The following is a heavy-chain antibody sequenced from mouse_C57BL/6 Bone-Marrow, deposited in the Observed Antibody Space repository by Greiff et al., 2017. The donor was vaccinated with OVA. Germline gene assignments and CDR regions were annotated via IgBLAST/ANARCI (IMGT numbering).Heavy chain of an antibody. V-gene: IGHV10-3*01. Sequence: EAKVVESGGGLVQPKGTLKLSCAASGFTFNTYAMHWVRQAPGKGLEWVARISSKSSNYATYYADSVKDRFTISRDDSQSMLYLQMNNLKTEDTAMYYCVRGIYYGNGGAMDYWGQGTSVTVSS. CDR2: ISSKSSNYAT. J-gene: IGHJ4*01. CDR3: VRGIYYGNGGAMDY. D-gene: IGHD2-1*01. CDR1: GFTFNTYA.